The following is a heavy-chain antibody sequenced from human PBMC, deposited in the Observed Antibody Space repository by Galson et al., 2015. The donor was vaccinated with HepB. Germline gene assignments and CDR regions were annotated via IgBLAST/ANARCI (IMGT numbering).Heavy chain of an antibody. CDR3: ARVPQRWLQSRAFDV. D-gene: IGHD5-24*01. CDR2: MNHSGRI. V-gene: IGHV4-34*01. CDR1: GGSFSDYY. J-gene: IGHJ3*01. Sequence: TLSLTCAVYGGSFSDYYWSWIRQPPGKGLEWIGEMNHSGRIKYNASVRSRVTLSVDTSKNQFSLKLSSVTAADTAVYFCARVPQRWLQSRAFDVWGQGTLVTVSS.